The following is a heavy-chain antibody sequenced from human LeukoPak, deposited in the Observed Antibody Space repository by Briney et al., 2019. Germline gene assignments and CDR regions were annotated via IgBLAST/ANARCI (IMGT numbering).Heavy chain of an antibody. CDR2: IIPIFGTA. CDR3: ARSYGGNGDIYFDY. D-gene: IGHD4/OR15-4a*01. CDR1: GGTFSSYA. J-gene: IGHJ4*02. Sequence: SVKVSCKASGGTFSSYAIRWVRQAPGQGLEWMGRIIPIFGTANYAQKFQGRVTITTDESTSTAYMELSSLRSEDTAVYYCARSYGGNGDIYFDYWGQGTLVTVSS. V-gene: IGHV1-69*05.